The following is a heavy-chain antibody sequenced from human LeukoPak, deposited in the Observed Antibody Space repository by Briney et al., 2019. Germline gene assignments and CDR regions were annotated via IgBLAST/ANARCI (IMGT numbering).Heavy chain of an antibody. V-gene: IGHV1-18*01. Sequence: EASVKVSCKTSGYTFTSYGLSWVRQAPGQGLEWMGRIITYNGNTYYSQKLQGRVTMTTDTSTSTAYMELRSLRSDDTAVYYCAKTTVTSEEYFYYYMDVWGKGTTVTVSS. D-gene: IGHD4-17*01. CDR3: AKTTVTSEEYFYYYMDV. CDR1: GYTFTSYG. J-gene: IGHJ6*03. CDR2: IITYNGNT.